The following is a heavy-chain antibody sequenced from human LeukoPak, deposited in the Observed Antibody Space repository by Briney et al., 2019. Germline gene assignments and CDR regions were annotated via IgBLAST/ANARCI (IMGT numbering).Heavy chain of an antibody. Sequence: GGSLRLSCTASGFTFSSYSMNWVRQAPGKGLEWVSSISSSSSYIYYADSVKGRFTISRDNSKNTLYLQMNSLRAEDTAVYYCASGGRWLQFSRGYFDYWGQGTLVTVSS. CDR3: ASGGRWLQFSRGYFDY. D-gene: IGHD5-24*01. J-gene: IGHJ4*02. V-gene: IGHV3-21*01. CDR2: ISSSSSYI. CDR1: GFTFSSYS.